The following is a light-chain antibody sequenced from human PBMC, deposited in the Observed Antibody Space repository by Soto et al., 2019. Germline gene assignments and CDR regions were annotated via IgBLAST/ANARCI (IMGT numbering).Light chain of an antibody. CDR2: SAS. Sequence: DIHVTQSPSSVSASVGDRVTITCRASQAITSWLAWYQQKPGRAPKLLIYSASSLQSGAPSRFTGSGSGTEFTLTISSLRPDDFATYYCQQYNSYWTFGQGTKVEIK. CDR3: QQYNSYWT. V-gene: IGKV1-5*01. J-gene: IGKJ1*01. CDR1: QAITSW.